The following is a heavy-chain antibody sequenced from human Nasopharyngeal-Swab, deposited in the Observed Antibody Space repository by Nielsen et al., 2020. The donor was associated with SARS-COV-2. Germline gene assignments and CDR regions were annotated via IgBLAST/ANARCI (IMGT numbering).Heavy chain of an antibody. V-gene: IGHV1-18*01. D-gene: IGHD1-26*01. J-gene: IGHJ6*03. CDR3: ARRHGGIDYYYYYMDV. CDR1: GGTFSSYA. CDR2: ISAYNGNT. Sequence: ASVKVSCKASGGTFSSYAISWVQQAPGQGLEWMGWISAYNGNTNYAQKLQGRVTMTTDTSTSTAYMELRSLRSDDTAVYYCARRHGGIDYYYYYMDVWGKGTTVTVSS.